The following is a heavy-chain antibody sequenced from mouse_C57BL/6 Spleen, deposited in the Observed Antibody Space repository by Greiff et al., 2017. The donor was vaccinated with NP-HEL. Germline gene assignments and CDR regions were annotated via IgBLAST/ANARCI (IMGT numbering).Heavy chain of an antibody. V-gene: IGHV1-50*01. CDR2: IDPSDSYT. CDR3: ARRHYGSSLYYFDY. CDR1: GYTFTSYW. Sequence: VQLQQSGAELVKPGASVKLSCKASGYTFTSYWMQWVKQRPGQGLEWIGEIDPSDSYTNYNQKFKGKATLTVDTSSSTAYMQLSSLTSEDSAVYYCARRHYGSSLYYFDYWGQGTTLTVSS. D-gene: IGHD1-1*01. J-gene: IGHJ2*01.